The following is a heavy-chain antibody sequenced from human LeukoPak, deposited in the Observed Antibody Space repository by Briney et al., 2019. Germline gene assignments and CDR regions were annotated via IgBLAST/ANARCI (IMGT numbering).Heavy chain of an antibody. Sequence: PGGSLRLSCAASGFTFSGSAMHWVRQASRKGLEWVGRIRSKANSYATAYAASVKGRFTISRDDSKNTAYLQMNSLKTEDMAVYYCTRPPDYWGQGTLVTVSS. V-gene: IGHV3-73*01. CDR2: IRSKANSYAT. J-gene: IGHJ4*02. CDR1: GFTFSGSA. CDR3: TRPPDY.